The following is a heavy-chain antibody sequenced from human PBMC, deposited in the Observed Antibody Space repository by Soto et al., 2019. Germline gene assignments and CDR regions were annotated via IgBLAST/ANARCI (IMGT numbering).Heavy chain of an antibody. D-gene: IGHD6-19*01. CDR2: ISGSGGST. CDR3: AKEPKWLSVVYYFDY. J-gene: IGHJ4*02. Sequence: PGGSLRLSCAASGFTFSSYAMRWVREAPGKGLEWVSAISGSGGSTYYADSVKGRFTISRDNSKNTLYLQMNSLRAEDTAVYYCAKEPKWLSVVYYFDYWGQGTLVTASS. V-gene: IGHV3-23*01. CDR1: GFTFSSYA.